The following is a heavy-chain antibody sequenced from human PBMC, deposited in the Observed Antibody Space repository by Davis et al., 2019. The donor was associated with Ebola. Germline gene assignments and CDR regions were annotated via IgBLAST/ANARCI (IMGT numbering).Heavy chain of an antibody. CDR3: ARALKYYDFWSGYQGGYYMDV. Sequence: PSETLSLTCAVYGGSFSGYYWSWIRQPPGKGLEWIGEINHSGSTNYNPSPKSRVTISVDTSKNQFSLKLSSVTAADTAVYYCARALKYYDFWSGYQGGYYMDVWGKGTTVTVSS. D-gene: IGHD3-3*01. V-gene: IGHV4-34*01. CDR1: GGSFSGYY. CDR2: INHSGST. J-gene: IGHJ6*03.